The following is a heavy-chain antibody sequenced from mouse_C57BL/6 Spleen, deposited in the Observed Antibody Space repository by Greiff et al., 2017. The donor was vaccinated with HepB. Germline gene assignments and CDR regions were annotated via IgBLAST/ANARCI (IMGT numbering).Heavy chain of an antibody. CDR1: GYTFTDYY. J-gene: IGHJ2*01. CDR3: ARLLLFDY. V-gene: IGHV1-26*01. CDR2: INPNNGGT. Sequence: EVQLQQSGPELVKPGASVKISCKASGYTFTDYYMNWVKQSHGKSLEWIGDINPNNGGTSYNQKFKGKATLTVDKSSSTAYMELRSLTSEDSAVYYCARLLLFDYWGQGTTLTVSS. D-gene: IGHD1-2*01.